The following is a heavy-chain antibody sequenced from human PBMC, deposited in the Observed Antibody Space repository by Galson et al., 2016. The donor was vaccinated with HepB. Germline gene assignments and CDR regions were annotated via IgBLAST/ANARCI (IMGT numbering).Heavy chain of an antibody. CDR2: ISSSGKTT. CDR3: ATGGQRYFEH. D-gene: IGHD6-25*01. V-gene: IGHV3-11*01. CDR1: GFSFSDYY. J-gene: IGHJ1*01. Sequence: SLRLSCAASGFSFSDYYMSWIRQAPGKGLEWVSYISSSGKTTYYADSVKGRFTIYRDNAKNSLHLQLNSLRADDTAVYYCATGGQRYFEHWGQGTLVSVSS.